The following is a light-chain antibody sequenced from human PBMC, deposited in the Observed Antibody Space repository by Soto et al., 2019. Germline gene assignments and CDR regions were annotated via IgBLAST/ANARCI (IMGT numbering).Light chain of an antibody. V-gene: IGKV3-20*01. J-gene: IGKJ5*01. Sequence: EIVLTQSPGTLSLSPGERATLSCRASQSVSSSYLAWYQQKPGQAPRLLIYGASSRATGIPDRFSGSGSGTDFTLTISRLEPEDFAVYYCQQYGSFTLGQGTRLAIK. CDR1: QSVSSSY. CDR3: QQYGSFT. CDR2: GAS.